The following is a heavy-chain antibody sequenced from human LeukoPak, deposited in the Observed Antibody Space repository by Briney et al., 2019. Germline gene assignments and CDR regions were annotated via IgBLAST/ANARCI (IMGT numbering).Heavy chain of an antibody. D-gene: IGHD3-3*01. Sequence: GASVKVSCKASGYTFTSYAMHWVRQAPGQRLEWMGWINAGNGNTKYSQKFQGRVTITRDTSASTAYMELSSLRSEDTAVYYCARDRGEDTIFGVVSDYWGQGTLVTVSS. CDR2: INAGNGNT. CDR3: ARDRGEDTIFGVVSDY. J-gene: IGHJ4*02. CDR1: GYTFTSYA. V-gene: IGHV1-3*01.